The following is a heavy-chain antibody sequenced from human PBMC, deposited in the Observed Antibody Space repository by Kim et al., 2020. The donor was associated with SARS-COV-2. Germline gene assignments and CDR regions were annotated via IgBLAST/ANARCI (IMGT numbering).Heavy chain of an antibody. Sequence: SETLSLTCAVSGGSISSSNWWSWVRQPPGKGLEWIGEIYHSGSTNYNPSPKSRVTISVDKSKNQFSLKLSSVTAADTAVYYCARGGDDVWSGYYFYWGQGTLVTVSS. D-gene: IGHD3-3*01. V-gene: IGHV4-4*02. CDR3: ARGGDDVWSGYYFY. CDR2: IYHSGST. CDR1: GGSISSSNW. J-gene: IGHJ4*02.